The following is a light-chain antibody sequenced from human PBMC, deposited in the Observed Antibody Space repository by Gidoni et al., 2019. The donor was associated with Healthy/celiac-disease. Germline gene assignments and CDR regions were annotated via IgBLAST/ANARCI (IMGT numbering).Light chain of an antibody. CDR1: QSSSSW. V-gene: IGKV1-5*03. CDR3: QQYNSYSPYT. CDR2: KAS. J-gene: IGKJ2*01. Sequence: DIQMTQSPSTLSASGGDRVTITCRASQSSSSWLAWYQQKPGKAPTLLIYKASSLESGVPSRFSGSGSGTEFTLTISSLQPDDFATYYCQQYNSYSPYTFGQGTKLEIK.